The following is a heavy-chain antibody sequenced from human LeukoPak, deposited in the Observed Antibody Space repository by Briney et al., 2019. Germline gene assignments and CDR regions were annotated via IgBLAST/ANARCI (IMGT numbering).Heavy chain of an antibody. D-gene: IGHD2-21*01. J-gene: IGHJ4*02. V-gene: IGHV1-2*02. Sequence: ASVKVSCKASGYSFTAYYMHWVRQAPGQGLEWMGWINPNSGGTNYAQKVQGRVTMTRDTSISTAYMELSRLRSDDTAVYYCARDSLDVFRATGGDYWGQGTLVTVSS. CDR3: ARDSLDVFRATGGDY. CDR2: INPNSGGT. CDR1: GYSFTAYY.